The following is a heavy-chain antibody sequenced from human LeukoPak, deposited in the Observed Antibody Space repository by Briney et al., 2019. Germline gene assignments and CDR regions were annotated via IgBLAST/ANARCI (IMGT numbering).Heavy chain of an antibody. Sequence: PGGSLRLSCAASGFTFSNYAMTWVRQVPGKGPEWASAISPSGNSIYYADSVKGRFTISRDNSKNTLYLQMNSLRAEDTAIYYCVKGSRDGNSYDSWGQGTLVTVSS. D-gene: IGHD5-24*01. J-gene: IGHJ5*01. CDR1: GFTFSNYA. CDR3: VKGSRDGNSYDS. V-gene: IGHV3-23*01. CDR2: ISPSGNSI.